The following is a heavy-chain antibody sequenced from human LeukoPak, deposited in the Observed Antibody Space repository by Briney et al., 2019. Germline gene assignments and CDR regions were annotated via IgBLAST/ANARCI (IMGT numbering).Heavy chain of an antibody. CDR1: GFTFSSYW. J-gene: IGHJ4*02. D-gene: IGHD3-22*01. Sequence: GGSLRLSCAASGFTFSSYWMNWVRQAPGKGLEWVSSISSSSSYIYYADSVKGRFTISRDNAKNSLYLQMNSLRAEDTAVYYCARDEVVVGARDYWGQGTLVTVSS. CDR3: ARDEVVVGARDY. CDR2: ISSSSSYI. V-gene: IGHV3-21*01.